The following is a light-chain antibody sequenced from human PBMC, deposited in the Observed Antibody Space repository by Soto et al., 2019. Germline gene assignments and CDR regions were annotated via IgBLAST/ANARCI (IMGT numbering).Light chain of an antibody. CDR2: GNH. CDR1: SSNIGAGYD. CDR3: QSYDSSLSGVV. V-gene: IGLV1-40*01. J-gene: IGLJ2*01. Sequence: QSVLTQPPSVSGAPGQRVTISCTGSSSNIGAGYDVHWYQQYPGTAPKLLIYGNHNRPSGVPDRFSGSKSGTSASLAITGLQAEDEADYYCQSYDSSLSGVVFGGGTKVTVL.